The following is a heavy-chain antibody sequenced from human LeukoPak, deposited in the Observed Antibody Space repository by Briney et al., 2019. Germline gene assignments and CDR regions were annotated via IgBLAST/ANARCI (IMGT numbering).Heavy chain of an antibody. CDR3: ARVGDYGDYVNWFDP. D-gene: IGHD4-17*01. V-gene: IGHV3-23*01. Sequence: GGSLRLSCAASGFTFSSYAMSWVRQAPGKGLEWVSAISGSGGSTYYADSVKGRFTISRDNSKNTLYLQMNSLRAEDTAVYYCARVGDYGDYVNWFDPWGLGTLVTVSS. CDR1: GFTFSSYA. J-gene: IGHJ5*02. CDR2: ISGSGGST.